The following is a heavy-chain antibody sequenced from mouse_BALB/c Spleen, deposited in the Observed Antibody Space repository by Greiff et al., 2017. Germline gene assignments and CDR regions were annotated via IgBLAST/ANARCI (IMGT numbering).Heavy chain of an antibody. CDR3: AREEVYYGNYEGYFDY. CDR1: GFNIKDTY. J-gene: IGHJ2*01. V-gene: IGHV14-3*02. CDR2: IDPANGNT. D-gene: IGHD2-1*01. Sequence: EVQLQQSGAELVKPGASVKLSCTASGFNIKDTYMHWVKQRPEQGLEWIGRIDPANGNTKYDPKFQGKATITADTSSNTAYLQLSSLTSEDTAVYYCAREEVYYGNYEGYFDYWGQGTTLTVSS.